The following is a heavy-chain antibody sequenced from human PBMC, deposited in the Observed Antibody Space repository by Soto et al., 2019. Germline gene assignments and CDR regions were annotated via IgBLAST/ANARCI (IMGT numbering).Heavy chain of an antibody. CDR1: GDTFSSYA. J-gene: IGHJ5*02. D-gene: IGHD3-9*01. Sequence: QVQLVQSGAEVKKPGSSVKVSCKASGDTFSSYAISWVRQAPGQGIEWMGGIITIFGTANYAKKFQGRVTITADESTSTAYMELSSLSSEDTAVYYCARGRRSFDWIGYWFAPWGQGPLVTVSS. V-gene: IGHV1-69*01. CDR2: IITIFGTA. CDR3: ARGRRSFDWIGYWFAP.